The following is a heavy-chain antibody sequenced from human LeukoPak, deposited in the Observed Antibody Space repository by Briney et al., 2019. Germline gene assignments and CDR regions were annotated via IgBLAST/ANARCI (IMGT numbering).Heavy chain of an antibody. J-gene: IGHJ3*02. CDR2: IIPIFATA. D-gene: IGHD3-22*01. CDR1: GGTFSSYA. Sequence: GASVKVSCKASGGTFSSYAISWVRQAPGQGLEWMGGIIPIFATANYAQKFQGRVTFTADESTSTAYMELSSLRSEDTAVYYCARGLRKPAYYDSSGYDAFDIWGQGTMVTVSS. V-gene: IGHV1-69*13. CDR3: ARGLRKPAYYDSSGYDAFDI.